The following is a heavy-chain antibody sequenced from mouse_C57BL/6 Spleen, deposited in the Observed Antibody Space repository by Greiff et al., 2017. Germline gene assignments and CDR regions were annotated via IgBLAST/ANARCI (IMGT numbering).Heavy chain of an antibody. CDR3: TGRNGDWDEFGY. CDR2: IDPETGGT. Sequence: VQLQESGAELVRPGASVTLSCKASGYTFTDYEMHWVKQTPVHGLEWIGAIDPETGGTAYNQKFKGKAILTADKSSSTAYMELRSLTSEDSAVYYCTGRNGDWDEFGYWGPGTTLTVAS. CDR1: GYTFTDYE. J-gene: IGHJ2*01. D-gene: IGHD4-1*01. V-gene: IGHV1-15*01.